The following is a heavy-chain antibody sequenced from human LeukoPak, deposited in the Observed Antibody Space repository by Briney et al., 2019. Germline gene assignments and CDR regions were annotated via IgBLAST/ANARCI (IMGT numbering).Heavy chain of an antibody. J-gene: IGHJ6*03. V-gene: IGHV4-30-4*08. CDR2: IYYSGST. Sequence: PSQTLSLTCTVSGDSISSGDYYWSWIRQPPGKGLEWIGYIYYSGSTYYNPSLKSRVTTSVDTSKNQFSLKLSSVTAADTAVYYCARGVRALEWFQSRYYYYYYMDVWGKGTTVTVSS. CDR3: ARGVRALEWFQSRYYYYYYMDV. D-gene: IGHD3-3*01. CDR1: GDSISSGDYY.